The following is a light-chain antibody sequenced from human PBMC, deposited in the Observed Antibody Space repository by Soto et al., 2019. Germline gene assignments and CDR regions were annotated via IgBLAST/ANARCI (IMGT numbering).Light chain of an antibody. V-gene: IGKV3-11*01. CDR3: QQYNSYSRT. CDR1: QSVSIY. J-gene: IGKJ1*01. Sequence: EVVLTQSPATLSLSPGEIATLSFSASQSVSIYLAWYQQKPGQAPRLLIYDASNRATGIPARFSGSGSGTEFTLTISSLQPDDFATYYCQQYNSYSRTFGQGTKVDIK. CDR2: DAS.